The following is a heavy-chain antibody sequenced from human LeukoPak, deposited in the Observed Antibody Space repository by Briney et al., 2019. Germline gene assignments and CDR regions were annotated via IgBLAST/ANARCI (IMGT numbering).Heavy chain of an antibody. D-gene: IGHD1-26*01. CDR2: IYHSGST. CDR1: GGSISSGGYS. V-gene: IGHV4-30-2*01. Sequence: SETLSLTCAVSGGSISSGGYSWSWIRQPPGKGLECIGYIYHSGSTYYNPSLKSRVTISVDRSKNQFSLKLSSVTAADTAVYYCAREVVGQFDYWGQGTLVTVSS. CDR3: AREVVGQFDY. J-gene: IGHJ4*02.